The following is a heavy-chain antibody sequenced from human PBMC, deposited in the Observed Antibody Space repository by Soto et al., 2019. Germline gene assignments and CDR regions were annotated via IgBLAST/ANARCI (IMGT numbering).Heavy chain of an antibody. CDR3: ALGYCISTSCYDNWFDP. CDR2: IIPIFGTA. CDR1: GGTFSSYA. V-gene: IGHV1-69*13. J-gene: IGHJ5*02. D-gene: IGHD2-2*01. Sequence: SVKVSCKASGGTFSSYAISWVRQAPGQGLEWMGGIIPIFGTANYAQKFQGRVTITADESTSTAYMELSSLRSEDTAVYYCALGYCISTSCYDNWFDPWGQGTLVTVSS.